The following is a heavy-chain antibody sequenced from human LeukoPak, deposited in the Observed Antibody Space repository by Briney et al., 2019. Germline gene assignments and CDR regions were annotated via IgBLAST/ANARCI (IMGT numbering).Heavy chain of an antibody. V-gene: IGHV3-11*06. CDR2: ISSSSSYT. CDR1: GLTFSDYY. D-gene: IGHD1-1*01. Sequence: PGGSLRLSRAASGLTFSDYYMSWIRQAPGKGLEWVSYISSSSSYTNYADSVKGRFTIFRDNAKNSLYLQMNSLRAEDTAVYYCATGIYYYYGMDVWGKGITVTVSS. CDR3: ATGIYYYYGMDV. J-gene: IGHJ6*04.